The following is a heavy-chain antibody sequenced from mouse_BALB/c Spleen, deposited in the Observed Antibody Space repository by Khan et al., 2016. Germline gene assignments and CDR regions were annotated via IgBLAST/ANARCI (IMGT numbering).Heavy chain of an antibody. Sequence: QVQLKESGAELVRPGASVKLSCKALGYTFTDYEMHWVKHTPVPGLEWIGVIHPGSAGTAFNQKFKVKATLTADKSSSTAYMELSSLTSEDSAVYYCTIRRNYDGYYMEMDDWGQETSVTVSS. J-gene: IGHJ4*01. CDR1: GYTFTDYE. V-gene: IGHV1-15*01. CDR3: TIRRNYDGYYMEMDD. D-gene: IGHD2-3*01. CDR2: IHPGSAGT.